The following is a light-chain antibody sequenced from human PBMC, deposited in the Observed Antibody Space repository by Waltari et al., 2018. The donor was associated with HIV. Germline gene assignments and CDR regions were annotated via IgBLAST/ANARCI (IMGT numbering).Light chain of an antibody. CDR1: SVRTYY. CDR3: NSRDDIGHWF. CDR2: GTN. V-gene: IGLV3-19*01. J-gene: IGLJ3*02. Sequence: SSELTQDPAVSVALGQTVRITCQGDSVRTYYASWYQQKPGQAPVLVFYGTNNRPSGIPYRFSGSTSGDTASLTITGAQAEDEADYYCNSRDDIGHWFFGAGTKVTVL.